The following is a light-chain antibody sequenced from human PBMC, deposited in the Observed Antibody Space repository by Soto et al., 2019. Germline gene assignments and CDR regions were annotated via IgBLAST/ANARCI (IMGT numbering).Light chain of an antibody. CDR2: EVN. J-gene: IGLJ1*01. Sequence: ALTQPPSVSGSPGQSVTISCTGTSSDFNNYNRVSWYQRPPGTGPKLIIFEVNNRPSGVPDRFSGSKSGNTASLTISGLQAEDEGEYCCSLYTTDSTYVFGPGTKV. CDR1: SSDFNNYNR. V-gene: IGLV2-18*01. CDR3: SLYTTDSTYV.